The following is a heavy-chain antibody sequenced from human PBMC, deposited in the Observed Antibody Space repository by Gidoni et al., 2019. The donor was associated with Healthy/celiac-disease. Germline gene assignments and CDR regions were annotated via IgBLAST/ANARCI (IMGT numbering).Heavy chain of an antibody. CDR3: ARDLGDYKITWFDP. J-gene: IGHJ5*02. CDR1: GFTFSSYA. D-gene: IGHD4-17*01. V-gene: IGHV3-30*04. Sequence: QVQLVESGGGVVQPGRSLRLSCAASGFTFSSYAMHWVRQAPGKGLEWVAVISYDGSNKYYADSVKGRFTISRDNSKNTLYLQMNSLRAEDTAVYYCARDLGDYKITWFDPWGQGTLVTVSS. CDR2: ISYDGSNK.